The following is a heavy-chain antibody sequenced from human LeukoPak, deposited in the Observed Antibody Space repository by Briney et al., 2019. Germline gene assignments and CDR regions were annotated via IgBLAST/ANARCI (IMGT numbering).Heavy chain of an antibody. J-gene: IGHJ4*02. CDR2: INPNSGGT. CDR1: GYTFTGYY. V-gene: IGHV1-2*06. D-gene: IGHD3-22*01. CDR3: ARVVYDSSGYYHDY. Sequence: ASVKVSCKASGYTFTGYYMHWVRQAPGQGLEWMGRINPNSGGTNYAQKFQGRVTMTRGTSISTAYMELSRLRSDDTAVYYCARVVYDSSGYYHDYWGQGTLVTVSS.